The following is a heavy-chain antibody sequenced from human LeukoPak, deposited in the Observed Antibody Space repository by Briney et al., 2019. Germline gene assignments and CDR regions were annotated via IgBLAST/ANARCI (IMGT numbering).Heavy chain of an antibody. V-gene: IGHV1-18*01. D-gene: IGHD2-2*01. Sequence: ASVKVSCKASGYTFTSYGISWVRQAPGHGLEWMGWISAYNGNTIYAQKLKGRVTMTTDTYTSTAYMELRSLRSDDTAVYYCARVPDIVVVPAAIFTGWFDPWGQGTLVTVSS. CDR1: GYTFTSYG. CDR3: ARVPDIVVVPAAIFTGWFDP. J-gene: IGHJ5*02. CDR2: ISAYNGNT.